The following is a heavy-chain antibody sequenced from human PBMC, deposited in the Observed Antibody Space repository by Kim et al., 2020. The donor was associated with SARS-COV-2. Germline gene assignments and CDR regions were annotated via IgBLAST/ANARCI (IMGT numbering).Heavy chain of an antibody. CDR3: ARDGSRGYSYGYAFDY. Sequence: SVKRRFTISRDNAKNSLYLQMNSLRAEDTAVYYCARDGSRGYSYGYAFDYWGQGTLVTVSS. D-gene: IGHD5-18*01. V-gene: IGHV3-21*01. J-gene: IGHJ4*02.